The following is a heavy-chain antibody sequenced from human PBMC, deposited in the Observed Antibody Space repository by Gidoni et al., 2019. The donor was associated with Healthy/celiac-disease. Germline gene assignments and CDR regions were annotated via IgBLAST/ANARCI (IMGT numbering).Heavy chain of an antibody. V-gene: IGHV1-69*06. J-gene: IGHJ6*02. CDR1: GCTFSSYA. CDR3: ARARIVVVPAATLYGMDV. D-gene: IGHD2-2*01. CDR2: IIPIFGTA. Sequence: QVQLVQSGAEVKKPGSAVKVSCKASGCTFSSYAISWVRQDPGQGREWMGGIIPIFGTANYAQKFQGRVTITADKSTSTAYMELSSLRSEDTAVYYCARARIVVVPAATLYGMDVWGQGTTVTVSS.